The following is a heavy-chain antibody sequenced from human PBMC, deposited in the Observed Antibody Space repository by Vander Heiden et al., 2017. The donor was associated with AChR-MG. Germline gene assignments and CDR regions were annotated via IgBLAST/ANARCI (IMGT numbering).Heavy chain of an antibody. D-gene: IGHD5-12*01. J-gene: IGHJ4*02. CDR2: IWYDGSNK. CDR1: GFTFSSYG. CDR3: AREMATGHGDY. V-gene: IGHV3-33*01. Sequence: QVQLVASGGGVVQPGRALRLFFASSGFTFSSYGMHWVRQAPGKGLEWVAVIWYDGSNKYYADSVKGRFTISRDNSKNTLYLQMNSLRAEDTAVYYCAREMATGHGDYWGQGTLVTVSS.